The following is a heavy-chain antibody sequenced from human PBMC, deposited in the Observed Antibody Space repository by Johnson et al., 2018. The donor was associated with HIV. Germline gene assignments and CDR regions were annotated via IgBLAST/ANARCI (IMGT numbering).Heavy chain of an antibody. CDR1: GFTFSNAW. D-gene: IGHD1-1*01. CDR2: IKSKTDGGTK. CDR3: ARDGRNAADAFDI. J-gene: IGHJ3*02. Sequence: VQLVESGGGLVKPGGSLRLSCAASGFTFSNAWMSWVRQAPGKGLAWVGRIKSKTDGGTKDDTAPGKGKFTISRDDSNNTRYLQMKSLRAEDTAVYYCARDGRNAADAFDILGQGTMFTVSS. V-gene: IGHV3-15*01.